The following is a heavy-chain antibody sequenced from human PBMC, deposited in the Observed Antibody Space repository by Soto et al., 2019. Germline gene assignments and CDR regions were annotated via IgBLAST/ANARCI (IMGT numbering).Heavy chain of an antibody. J-gene: IGHJ4*02. CDR1: GGSINRYY. Sequence: SETLSLTCTVSGGSINRYYWTWMRQPPGKGLEWIGTIYYRGNANNNPSLNSRLTISVDTSKNQFSLKLTSVTAADTATYYCLRANYFDFWGQGILVTVSS. V-gene: IGHV4-59*01. CDR3: LRANYFDF. CDR2: IYYRGNA.